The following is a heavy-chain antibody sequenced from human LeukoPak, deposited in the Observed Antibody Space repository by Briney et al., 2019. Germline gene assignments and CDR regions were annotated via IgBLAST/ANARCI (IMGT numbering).Heavy chain of an antibody. CDR2: IKQDGSEQ. CDR1: GFTFSGYW. J-gene: IGHJ4*02. CDR3: VRALWFGEAFFDF. V-gene: IGHV3-7*01. D-gene: IGHD3-10*01. Sequence: GGSLRLSCAASGFTFSGYWMTWVRQAPGKGLDWVANIKQDGSEQYYVDSVKGRFTISRDNAKNSLYLQMNSLRAEDTALYYCVRALWFGEAFFDFWGQGALVTVSS.